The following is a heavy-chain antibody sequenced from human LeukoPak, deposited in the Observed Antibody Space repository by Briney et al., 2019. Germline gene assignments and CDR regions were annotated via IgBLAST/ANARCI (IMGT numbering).Heavy chain of an antibody. D-gene: IGHD6-19*01. CDR1: GYTFTGYY. J-gene: IGHJ4*02. V-gene: IGHV1-2*02. CDR3: ARECGSGWYYFDY. CDR2: INPNSGGT. Sequence: ASVKVSCKASGYTFTGYYMHWVRQAPGQGLEWMGWINPNSGGTNYAQKFQGRVTMTRDTSISTAYMEPSRLRSDDTAVYYCARECGSGWYYFDYWGQGTLVTVSS.